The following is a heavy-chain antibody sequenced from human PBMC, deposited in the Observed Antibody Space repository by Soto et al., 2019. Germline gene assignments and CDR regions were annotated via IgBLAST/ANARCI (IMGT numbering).Heavy chain of an antibody. CDR2: IYYSGST. D-gene: IGHD2-21*02. Sequence: SETLSLTCTVTGDSINNRSYYWGWIRQPPGKGLEWIGSIYYSGSTYNNPSLKSRVSMSVDTSKNQFSLKLRSVTAADTALYYCARQRTSVVTQAYFDSWGQGSRGTVSA. V-gene: IGHV4-39*01. CDR1: GDSINNRSYY. CDR3: ARQRTSVVTQAYFDS. J-gene: IGHJ4*02.